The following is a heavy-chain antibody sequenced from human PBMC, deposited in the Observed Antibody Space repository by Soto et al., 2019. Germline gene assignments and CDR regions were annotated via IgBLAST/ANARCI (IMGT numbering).Heavy chain of an antibody. CDR2: IYPGDSDT. Sequence: PGESLKISCKGSGYRFTSYWIGWVRQMPGKGLEWMGLIYPGDSDTRYSPSFQGQVTNSADKSISTAYLQWSSLKASDTAMYYCARQRYSSGANFDYWGQGTLVTVSS. D-gene: IGHD6-19*01. CDR3: ARQRYSSGANFDY. J-gene: IGHJ4*02. CDR1: GYRFTSYW. V-gene: IGHV5-51*01.